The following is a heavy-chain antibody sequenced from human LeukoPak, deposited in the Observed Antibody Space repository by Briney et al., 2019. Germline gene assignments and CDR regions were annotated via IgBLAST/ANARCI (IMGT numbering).Heavy chain of an antibody. J-gene: IGHJ4*02. CDR2: INAGNGNT. CDR3: ARGGPAMYYFDY. V-gene: IGHV1-3*03. CDR1: GYTFTSYA. D-gene: IGHD2-15*01. Sequence: WASVKVSCKASGYTFTSYAMHWVRQAPGQRLEWMGWINAGNGNTKYSQEFQGRVTITRDTSASTAYMELSSLRSEDMAVYYCARGGPAMYYFDYWGQGTLVTVSS.